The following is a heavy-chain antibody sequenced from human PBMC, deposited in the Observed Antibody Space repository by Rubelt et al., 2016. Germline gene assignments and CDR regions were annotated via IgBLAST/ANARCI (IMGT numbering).Heavy chain of an antibody. J-gene: IGHJ5*02. Sequence: QLQLQESGPGLVKPSETLSLTCTVSGGSISSSSYYWGWIRQPPGKGLEWIGSIYSSGSTYYNPSLKSRVTISVDTAKNQFSLKLGSATAADTAVYYCARADYYDSSGYHNWFDPWGQGTLVTVSS. CDR1: GGSISSSSYY. V-gene: IGHV4-39*01. CDR2: IYSSGST. CDR3: ARADYYDSSGYHNWFDP. D-gene: IGHD3-22*01.